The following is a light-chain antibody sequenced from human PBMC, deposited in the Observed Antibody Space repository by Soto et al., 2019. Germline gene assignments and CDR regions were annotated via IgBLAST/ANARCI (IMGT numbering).Light chain of an antibody. CDR3: GADDGSGSDFVYF. CDR2: VGSDGIVG. CDR1: SDYTNYK. Sequence: QPLLTQPPSASAPPGASVTLTCILSSDYTNYKMDWYQQRPGKGPRFVMRVGSDGIVGPRGDGIPDRFSVLASGLNRYLTIQNIQEEDESDYYCGADDGSGSDFVYFFGSGTKVTVL. J-gene: IGLJ1*01. V-gene: IGLV9-49*01.